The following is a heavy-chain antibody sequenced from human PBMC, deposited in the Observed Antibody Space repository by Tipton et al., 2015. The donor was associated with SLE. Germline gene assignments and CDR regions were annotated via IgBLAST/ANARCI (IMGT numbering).Heavy chain of an antibody. CDR1: GFTFSSYW. D-gene: IGHD6-19*01. CDR2: IKQDGSEK. J-gene: IGHJ4*02. V-gene: IGHV3-7*01. Sequence: SLRLSCAASGFTFSSYWMSWVRKAPGKGLEWVANIKQDGSEKYYVDSVKGRFTISRDNAKNSLYLQMNSLRAEDTAVYYCARDPPAVAASYYFDYWGQGTLVTVSS. CDR3: ARDPPAVAASYYFDY.